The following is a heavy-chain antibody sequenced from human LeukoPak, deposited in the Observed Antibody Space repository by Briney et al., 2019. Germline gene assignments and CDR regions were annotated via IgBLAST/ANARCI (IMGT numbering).Heavy chain of an antibody. Sequence: SETLSLTCTVSGYSISSGYYWGWIRQPPGKGREWIANIYHSENTYYNPSLKSRVTISVDTSRNQFSLKLSSVTAADSAMYYCARDSLRIQSGTTPWGQGTLVTVSS. CDR1: GYSISSGYY. CDR3: ARDSLRIQSGTTP. CDR2: IYHSENT. V-gene: IGHV4-38-2*02. J-gene: IGHJ5*02. D-gene: IGHD1-1*01.